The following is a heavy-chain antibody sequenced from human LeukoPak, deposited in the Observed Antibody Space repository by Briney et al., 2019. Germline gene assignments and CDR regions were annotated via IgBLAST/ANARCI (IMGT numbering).Heavy chain of an antibody. Sequence: ASVKVSCKASGYTFTSYAMHWVRQAPGQRLEWMGWINAGNGNTKYSQKFQGRVTITRDTSASTAYMELRSLRSDDTAVYYCARAPPSSPSYSLFDYWGQGTLVTVSS. CDR3: ARAPPSSPSYSLFDY. CDR1: GYTFTSYA. CDR2: INAGNGNT. V-gene: IGHV1-3*01. D-gene: IGHD3-10*01. J-gene: IGHJ4*02.